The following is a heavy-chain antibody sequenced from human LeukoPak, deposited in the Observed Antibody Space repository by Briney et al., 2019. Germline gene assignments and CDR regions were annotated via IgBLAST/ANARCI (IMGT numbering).Heavy chain of an antibody. CDR1: GGSFSGYY. J-gene: IGHJ6*03. Sequence: SETLSLTCAVYGGSFSGYYWSWIRQPPGKGLEWIGEINHSGSTNYNPSLKSRVTISVDTSKNQFSLKLSSVTAADTAVYYCARDSGGSGWYSYYYYYMDVWGKGTTVTVSS. V-gene: IGHV4-34*01. CDR2: INHSGST. D-gene: IGHD6-19*01. CDR3: ARDSGGSGWYSYYYYYMDV.